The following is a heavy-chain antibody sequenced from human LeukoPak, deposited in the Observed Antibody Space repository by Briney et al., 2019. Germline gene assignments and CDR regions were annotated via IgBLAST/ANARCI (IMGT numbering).Heavy chain of an antibody. CDR3: ARDPYNGDYGEFYYYYMDV. CDR1: GFTFNSYN. J-gene: IGHJ6*03. CDR2: ITRSSTYT. D-gene: IGHD3-10*01. V-gene: IGHV3-21*06. Sequence: PGGSLRLSCAASGFTFNSYNMNWVRQAPGKGLEWVLSITRSSTYTFYADSVKGRFTISRDNAKNSLYLQMNSLRDEDTAIYYCARDPYNGDYGEFYYYYMDVWGKGTTVTISS.